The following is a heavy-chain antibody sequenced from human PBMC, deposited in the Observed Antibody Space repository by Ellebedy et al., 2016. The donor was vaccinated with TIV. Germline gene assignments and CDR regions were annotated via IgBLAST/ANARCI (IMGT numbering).Heavy chain of an antibody. CDR3: ARTLREGLWFGESQYYFDY. D-gene: IGHD3-10*01. V-gene: IGHV2-26*01. Sequence: SGPTLVKPPETLTLTCTVSGFSLSNARMGVSWIRQPPGKALEWLAHIFSNDEKSYSTSLKSRLTISKDTSKSQVVLTMTNMDPVDTATYYCARTLREGLWFGESQYYFDYWGQGTLVTVSS. CDR1: GFSLSNARMG. J-gene: IGHJ4*02. CDR2: IFSNDEK.